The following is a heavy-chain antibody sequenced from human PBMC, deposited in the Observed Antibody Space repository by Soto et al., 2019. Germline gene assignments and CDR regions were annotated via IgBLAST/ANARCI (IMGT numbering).Heavy chain of an antibody. CDR1: GYTLTELS. D-gene: IGHD2-8*01. CDR3: ATALLADIALMVYATGLDP. V-gene: IGHV1-24*01. CDR2: FDPEDGET. J-gene: IGHJ5*02. Sequence: GASVKVSCKXSGYTLTELSMHWVRQAPGKGLEWMGGFDPEDGETIYAQKFQGRVTMTEDTSTDTAYMELSSLRSEDTAVYYCATALLADIALMVYATGLDPWGQGTLVTVSS.